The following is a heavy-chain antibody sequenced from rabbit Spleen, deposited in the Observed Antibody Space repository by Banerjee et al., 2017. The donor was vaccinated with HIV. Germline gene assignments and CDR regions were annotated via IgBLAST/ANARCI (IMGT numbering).Heavy chain of an antibody. J-gene: IGHJ4*01. D-gene: IGHD1-1*01. V-gene: IGHV1S45*01. Sequence: QEQLEESGGDLVKPEGSLTLTCTASGFSFTSSYYMCWVRQAPGKGLEWIACIYAGFSISTYYANWAKGRFTISKTSSTTVTLQMTSLTAADTATYFCARGEYFTVGFSAYSIYLDLWGQGTLVTVS. CDR3: ARGEYFTVGFSAYSIYLDL. CDR1: GFSFTSSYY. CDR2: IYAGFSIST.